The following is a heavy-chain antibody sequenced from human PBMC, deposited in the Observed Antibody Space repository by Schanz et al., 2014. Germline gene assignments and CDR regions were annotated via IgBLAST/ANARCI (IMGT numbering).Heavy chain of an antibody. D-gene: IGHD3-22*01. CDR1: GGSISSYY. CDR2: FYYTGST. CDR3: ARQREEFYYDSSGYYYFDY. Sequence: QVQLQESGPGLVKPSETLSLTCSVSGGSISSYYWSWIRQPPGKGLEYIGYFYYTGSTNYNPSLKSRVTFSVDTSKTQSSRKLSFVTAADTAVYYCARQREEFYYDSSGYYYFDYWGQGTLVTVSS. J-gene: IGHJ4*02. V-gene: IGHV4-59*08.